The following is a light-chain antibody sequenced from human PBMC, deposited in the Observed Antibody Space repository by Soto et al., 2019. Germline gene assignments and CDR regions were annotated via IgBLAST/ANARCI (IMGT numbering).Light chain of an antibody. V-gene: IGLV2-14*01. CDR1: SSDVGRYSY. CDR3: SSFTTSSTFV. Sequence: QSALAQPASVSGSPGQSITISCTGTSSDVGRYSYVSWFQQHPGKAPKLLIYDVSNWPSGVSDRFSGSKSGNTASLTISGLQAEDEADYYCSSFTTSSTFVFGTGTKLTVL. J-gene: IGLJ1*01. CDR2: DVS.